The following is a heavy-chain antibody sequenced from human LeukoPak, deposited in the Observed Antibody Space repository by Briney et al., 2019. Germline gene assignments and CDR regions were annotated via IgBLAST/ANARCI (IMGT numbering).Heavy chain of an antibody. Sequence: PGGSLRLFCAASGFTFSSYWMSWVRQAPGKGLEWVANIKQDGSEKYYVDSVKGRFTISRDNAKNSLYLQMNSLRAEDTAVYYCARAYSGSTFDYWGQGTLVTVSS. D-gene: IGHD1-26*01. V-gene: IGHV3-7*04. CDR2: IKQDGSEK. J-gene: IGHJ4*02. CDR3: ARAYSGSTFDY. CDR1: GFTFSSYW.